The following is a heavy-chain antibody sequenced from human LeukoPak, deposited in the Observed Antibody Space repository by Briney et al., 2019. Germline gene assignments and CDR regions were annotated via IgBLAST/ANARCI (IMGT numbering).Heavy chain of an antibody. CDR3: ATVGAVAGNVDY. D-gene: IGHD6-19*01. V-gene: IGHV1-69-2*01. CDR1: GYTFTDYY. Sequence: ASVKVSCKVSGYTFTDYYMHWVQQAPGKGLEWMGLVDPEDGETIYAEKFQGRVTITADMSTDTAYMELSSLRSEDTAVYYCATVGAVAGNVDYWGQGTLVTVSS. CDR2: VDPEDGET. J-gene: IGHJ4*02.